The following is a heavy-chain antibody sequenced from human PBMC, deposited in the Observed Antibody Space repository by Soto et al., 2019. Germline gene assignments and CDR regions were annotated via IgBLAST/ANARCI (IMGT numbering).Heavy chain of an antibody. J-gene: IGHJ3*01. V-gene: IGHV3-23*01. D-gene: IGHD3-16*02. CDR3: AKDRGIIVKAGDAFDV. CDR1: GFTLSMSA. CDR2: ISDSGDRT. Sequence: GGSLRLSCASSGFTLSMSAVNWVRQAPGKGLEWVSYISDSGDRTYYADSVKGRFTISRDRSKNTVSLQMDSLRAEDTAVYYCAKDRGIIVKAGDAFDVWGPGTKVTV.